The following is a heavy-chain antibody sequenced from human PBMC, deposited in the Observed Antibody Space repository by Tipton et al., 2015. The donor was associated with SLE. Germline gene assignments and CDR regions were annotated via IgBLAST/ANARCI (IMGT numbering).Heavy chain of an antibody. D-gene: IGHD3-10*01. CDR3: VRPLVQGAPYYGVDV. CDR2: IYYSVST. V-gene: IGHV4-59*11. CDR1: GGFIGAHY. J-gene: IGHJ6*02. Sequence: TLSLTCTVSGGFIGAHYWTWFRQPPGKGLEWIGYIYYSVSTNYNPSLARRASISVDTSKNQFSLKVRSVAAADTAVYYCVRPLVQGAPYYGVDVWGQGTTVTVSS.